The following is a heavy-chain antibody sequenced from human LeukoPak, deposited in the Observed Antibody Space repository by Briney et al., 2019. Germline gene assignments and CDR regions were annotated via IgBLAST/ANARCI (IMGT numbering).Heavy chain of an antibody. J-gene: IGHJ4*02. CDR3: ARGRYSSRSGGYYFDI. CDR2: IKKDGIEK. V-gene: IGHV3-7*01. D-gene: IGHD2-2*01. CDR1: GFTLSSDW. Sequence: GGSLRLSCVVSGFTLSSDWMSWVRQAPGKGLEWVANIKKDGIEKYYVESVKGRFTISSDNAKNSLSLQMNSLRAEDTAVYYCARGRYSSRSGGYYFDIWGQGTLVTVSS.